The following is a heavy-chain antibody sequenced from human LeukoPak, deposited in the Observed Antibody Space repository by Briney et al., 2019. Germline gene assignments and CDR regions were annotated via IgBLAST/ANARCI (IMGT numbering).Heavy chain of an antibody. J-gene: IGHJ5*02. CDR2: INPSGGST. D-gene: IGHD2-8*01. CDR3: ARDRGPYCTNGVCYPPNNWFDP. CDR1: GYTFTSYY. V-gene: IGHV1-46*01. Sequence: ASVTVSCKASGYTFTSYYMHWVRQAPGQGLEWMGIINPSGGSTSYAQKFQGRVTMTRDTSTSTVYMELSSLRSEDTAVYYCARDRGPYCTNGVCYPPNNWFDPWGQGTLVAVSS.